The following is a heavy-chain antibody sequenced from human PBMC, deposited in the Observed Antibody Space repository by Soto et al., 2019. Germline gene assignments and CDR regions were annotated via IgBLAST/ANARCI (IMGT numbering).Heavy chain of an antibody. Sequence: PGGSLRHSCAASGFTFSNAWMTWVRQAPGKGLEWVGRIKSKSDGETTDYVAPVRGRFTISRDDSKNTLYLQMNSLRVEDTAVYYCTTDRGYPDCSTTSCYSFDSWGQGTLVTVSS. CDR1: GFTFSNAW. CDR2: IKSKSDGETT. J-gene: IGHJ4*02. D-gene: IGHD2-2*02. CDR3: TTDRGYPDCSTTSCYSFDS. V-gene: IGHV3-15*01.